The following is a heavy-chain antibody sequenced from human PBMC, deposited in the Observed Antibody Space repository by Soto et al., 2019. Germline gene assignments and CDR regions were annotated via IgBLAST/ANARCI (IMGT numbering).Heavy chain of an antibody. J-gene: IGHJ4*02. CDR1: GGSISSSGYY. V-gene: IGHV4-39*01. Sequence: QLQLQESGPGLVKPSETLSLTCTVSGGSISSSGYYWGWIRQPPGKGLEWIGSIYYSGSTYYNPSLKRRVTISVDTSKNQFSLKLSSVTAADTAVYYCARHGGRGIRGIAVAGTFDYWGQGTLVTVSS. CDR2: IYYSGST. D-gene: IGHD6-19*01. CDR3: ARHGGRGIRGIAVAGTFDY.